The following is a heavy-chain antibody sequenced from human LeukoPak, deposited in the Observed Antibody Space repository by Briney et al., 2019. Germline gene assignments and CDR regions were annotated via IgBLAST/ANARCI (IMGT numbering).Heavy chain of an antibody. CDR3: TTRLNYGDYGGNRAQT. J-gene: IGHJ5*02. CDR1: GFTFSNAW. D-gene: IGHD4-17*01. Sequence: PGGSLRLSCAASGFTFSNAWVSWVRQAPGKGLEWVGRIKSKTDGGTTDYAAPVKGRFTISRDDSKNTLYLQMNSLETEDTAVYYCTTRLNYGDYGGNRAQTWGQGTLVTVSS. V-gene: IGHV3-15*01. CDR2: IKSKTDGGTT.